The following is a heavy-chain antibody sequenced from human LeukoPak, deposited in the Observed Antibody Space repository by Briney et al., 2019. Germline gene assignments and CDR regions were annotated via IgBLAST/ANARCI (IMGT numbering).Heavy chain of an antibody. CDR3: ARTEYSGSYFDY. Sequence: PGGSLRLSCAASGFTFSSFWMHWVRQAPGKGLVWVSRINSDGSSITYADSVKGRFTISRDNAKNTLYLQMNSLRAEDTAVYYRARTEYSGSYFDYWGQGTLVTVSS. V-gene: IGHV3-74*01. D-gene: IGHD1-26*01. J-gene: IGHJ4*02. CDR1: GFTFSSFW. CDR2: INSDGSSI.